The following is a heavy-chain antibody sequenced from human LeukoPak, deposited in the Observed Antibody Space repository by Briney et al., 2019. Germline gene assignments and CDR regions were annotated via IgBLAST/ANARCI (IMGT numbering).Heavy chain of an antibody. D-gene: IGHD5-18*01. J-gene: IGHJ4*02. CDR2: MNPKSGNT. CDR1: GYTFTSYD. V-gene: IGHV1-8*03. CDR3: AREIGPRQLHLWGSAFDY. Sequence: ASVKVSCKASGYTFTSYDINWVRQVTGQGLEWMGWMNPKSGNTGYAQKFQGRVTITRNTSISTAYMEVSSLRYEDTAVYYCAREIGPRQLHLWGSAFDYWGQGTLVTVSS.